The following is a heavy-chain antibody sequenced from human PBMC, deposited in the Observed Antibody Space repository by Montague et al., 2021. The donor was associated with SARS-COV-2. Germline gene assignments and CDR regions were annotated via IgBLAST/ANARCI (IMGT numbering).Heavy chain of an antibody. CDR3: AKNPTVSGMPATIAWYFDL. J-gene: IGHJ2*01. D-gene: IGHD1-26*01. Sequence: SLSPSCAASGFAFSDFALPWVRQAPGKGLEWVSTLFASGHNTYYIDSVQGRFIVSRDNSKRTLFLHLNSLRAEDTAVYYCAKNPTVSGMPATIAWYFDLWGRGALVTVSS. CDR2: LFASGHNT. CDR1: GFAFSDFA. V-gene: IGHV3-23*05.